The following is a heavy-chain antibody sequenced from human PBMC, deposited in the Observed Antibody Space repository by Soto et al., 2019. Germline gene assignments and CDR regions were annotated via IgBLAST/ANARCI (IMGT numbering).Heavy chain of an antibody. CDR3: VHHSNRGMDV. D-gene: IGHD2-8*01. J-gene: IGHJ6*02. Sequence: QLQLQESGPGLVKPSETLALKCTVSGVSISSGNYYCGCFRQSPEKGLEWMGSIYHIVSTYDQPPLNSRVTLSVDTSKHQFSLNLRSVTAADTAVYYCVHHSNRGMDVWGQGTTVTVSS. CDR1: GVSISSGNYY. V-gene: IGHV4-39*01. CDR2: IYHIVST.